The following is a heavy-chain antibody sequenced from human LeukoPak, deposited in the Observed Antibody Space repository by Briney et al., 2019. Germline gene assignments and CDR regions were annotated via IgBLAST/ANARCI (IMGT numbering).Heavy chain of an antibody. J-gene: IGHJ4*02. Sequence: SETLSLTCAVYGGSFSGYYWSWIRQPPGKGLEWIGEIIHRGSTNYNPSLKSRLTISVDTSKNQFSLKLSSVTAADTAVYYCARGDTVAARPGRFDYWGQGTLVTVSS. CDR3: ARGDTVAARPGRFDY. CDR2: IIHRGST. V-gene: IGHV4-34*01. D-gene: IGHD6-6*01. CDR1: GGSFSGYY.